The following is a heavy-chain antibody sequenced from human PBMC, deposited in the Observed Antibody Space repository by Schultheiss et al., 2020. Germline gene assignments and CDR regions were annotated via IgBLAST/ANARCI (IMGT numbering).Heavy chain of an antibody. D-gene: IGHD3-10*01. V-gene: IGHV4-39*01. J-gene: IGHJ4*02. Sequence: SETLSLTCTVSGGSISSSSYYWGWIRQPPGKGLEWIGSIYYSGSTYYNPSLKSRVTISVDTSKNQFSLKLSSVTAADTAVYYCARGYYGSGSWWGQGTLVTVYS. CDR2: IYYSGST. CDR1: GGSISSSSYY. CDR3: ARGYYGSGSW.